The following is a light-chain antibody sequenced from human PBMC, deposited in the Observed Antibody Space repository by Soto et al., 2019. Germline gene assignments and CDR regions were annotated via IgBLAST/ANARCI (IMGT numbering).Light chain of an antibody. CDR1: QGIRND. J-gene: IGKJ2*02. V-gene: IGKV1-6*01. CDR2: PAF. Sequence: AIQMTQSPSSLSASVGDRVTITCRASQGIRNDLGWYQQKPGKAPKLLLYPAFSLQSGVPSRFSGSGSCTDFTLTNSSLQPEDFASYYCLQDYNYPRTFGQGTKQEIK. CDR3: LQDYNYPRT.